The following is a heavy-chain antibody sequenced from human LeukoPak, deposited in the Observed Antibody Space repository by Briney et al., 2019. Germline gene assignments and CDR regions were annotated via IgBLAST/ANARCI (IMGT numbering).Heavy chain of an antibody. CDR2: IYHSGST. J-gene: IGHJ4*02. Sequence: SETLSLTCTVSGYSISSGYYWGWIRQPPGKGLEWIGSIYHSGSTYYNPSLKSRVTISVDTSKNQFSLKLSSVTAADTAVYYCARVGGYGTDYWGQGTLVTVSS. CDR1: GYSISSGYY. D-gene: IGHD3-16*01. V-gene: IGHV4-38-2*02. CDR3: ARVGGYGTDY.